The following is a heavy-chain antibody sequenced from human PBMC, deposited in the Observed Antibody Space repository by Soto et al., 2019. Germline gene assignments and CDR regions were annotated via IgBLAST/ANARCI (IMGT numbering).Heavy chain of an antibody. Sequence: SETLSLTCAVYGGSFSGYDWSWIRQPPGKGLEWIGKISHSGSTNYNSSLKSRVTISVDTSKNQFSLKLSSVTAADTAVYYCESHYRLRSYYYYYMDVWGKGTTVTVSS. CDR3: ESHYRLRSYYYYYMDV. CDR1: GGSFSGYD. CDR2: ISHSGST. V-gene: IGHV4-34*01. J-gene: IGHJ6*03. D-gene: IGHD2-21*02.